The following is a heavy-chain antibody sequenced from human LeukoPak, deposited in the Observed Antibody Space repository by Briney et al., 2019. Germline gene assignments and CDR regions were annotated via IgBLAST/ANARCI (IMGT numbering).Heavy chain of an antibody. V-gene: IGHV3-21*05. D-gene: IGHD3-22*01. J-gene: IGHJ1*01. Sequence: PGGSLRLSCEASGFTFSSFAIAWVRQAPGKGLEWVSYVGGSGDFTYYADSVKGRFTISRDNAKNSLYLQMNSLRAEDTAVYYCATYSSLNRREFQYWGQGTLLTVSS. CDR1: GFTFSSFA. CDR3: ATYSSLNRREFQY. CDR2: VGGSGDFT.